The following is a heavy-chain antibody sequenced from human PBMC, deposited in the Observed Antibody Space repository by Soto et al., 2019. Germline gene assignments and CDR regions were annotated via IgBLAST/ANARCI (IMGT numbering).Heavy chain of an antibody. J-gene: IGHJ4*02. CDR1: GYTFTSYG. D-gene: IGHD2-15*01. CDR3: ARVASVVVVAAQLAPFDY. CDR2: ISAYNGNT. V-gene: IGHV1-18*01. Sequence: ASVKVSCKASGYTFTSYGISWVRQAPGQGLEWMGWISAYNGNTNYAQKLQGGVTMTTDTSTSTAYMELRSLRSDDTAVYYCARVASVVVVAAQLAPFDYWGQGTLVTVSS.